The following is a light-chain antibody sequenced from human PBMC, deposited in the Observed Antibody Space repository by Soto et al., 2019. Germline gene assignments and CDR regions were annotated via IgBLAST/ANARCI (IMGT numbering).Light chain of an antibody. Sequence: DIQMTQSPSSLSASVGDRVTLTCRASQSISNSLNWYQQKPGKAPNLLIYAASSLQTGVPSRFSGSGSGTDFTLTISSLQPEDFATYYCQQSYSIPRTFDQGTKVEIK. J-gene: IGKJ1*01. CDR2: AAS. CDR3: QQSYSIPRT. CDR1: QSISNS. V-gene: IGKV1-39*01.